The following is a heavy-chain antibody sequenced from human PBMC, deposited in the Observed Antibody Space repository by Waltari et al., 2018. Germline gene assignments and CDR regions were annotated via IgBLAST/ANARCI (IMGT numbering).Heavy chain of an antibody. V-gene: IGHV3-66*01. CDR1: GFTFSDNA. CDR3: ARGYRYSGSYGVDY. CDR2: IYSGGST. J-gene: IGHJ4*02. D-gene: IGHD1-26*01. Sequence: EVQLVESGGGLVQPGGSLRLSCVASGFTFSDNAMHWVRQVPGKGLEWVSVIYSGGSTYYADSVKGRFTISRDNSKNTLYLQMNSLRAEDTAVYYCARGYRYSGSYGVDYWGQGTLVTVSS.